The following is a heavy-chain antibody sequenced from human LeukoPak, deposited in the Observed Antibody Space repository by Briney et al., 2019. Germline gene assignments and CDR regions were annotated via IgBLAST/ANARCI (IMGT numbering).Heavy chain of an antibody. V-gene: IGHV4-4*09. J-gene: IGHJ6*03. CDR2: IYTSGST. Sequence: SETLSLTCTVSGGSISSYYWSWIRQPPGKGLEWIGYIYTSGSTNYNPSLKSRVTISVDTSKNQFSLKLSSVTAADTAVYYCARHPDFDFYYMDVWGKGTTVTVSS. CDR1: GGSISSYY. CDR3: ARHPDFDFYYMDV. D-gene: IGHD3-3*01.